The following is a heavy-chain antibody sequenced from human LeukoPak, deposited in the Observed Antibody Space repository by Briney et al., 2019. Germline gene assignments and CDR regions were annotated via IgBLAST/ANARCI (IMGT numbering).Heavy chain of an antibody. J-gene: IGHJ4*02. CDR2: ISSSSSYI. V-gene: IGHV3-21*01. CDR1: GFTFSSDS. CDR3: ARVGSSWYDY. Sequence: GGALRLSCAASGFTFSSDSMNWVCQAPGKGLEWVSSISSSSSYIYYADSVKGRFTISRDNAKNSLYLQMNSLRAEDTAVYYRARVGSSWYDYWGQGTLVTVSS. D-gene: IGHD6-13*01.